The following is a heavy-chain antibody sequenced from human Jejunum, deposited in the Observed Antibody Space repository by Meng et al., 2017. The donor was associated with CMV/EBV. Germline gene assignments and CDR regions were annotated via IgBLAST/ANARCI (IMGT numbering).Heavy chain of an antibody. CDR3: ARGGGRGYYRNWFDP. Sequence: GGSIKSDYWSWTRQPPGKGLERIGDIYYSGSTNYNPSFKSRVTISVDTSKNQFSLNLRSVTPADTAVYYCARGGGRGYYRNWFDPWGQGILVTVSS. D-gene: IGHD3-3*01. CDR1: GGSIKSDY. CDR2: IYYSGST. J-gene: IGHJ5*02. V-gene: IGHV4-59*01.